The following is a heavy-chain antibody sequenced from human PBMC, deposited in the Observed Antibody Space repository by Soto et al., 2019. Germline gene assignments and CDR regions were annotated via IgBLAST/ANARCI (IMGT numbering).Heavy chain of an antibody. Sequence: SETLSLTCTVSGGSISSYYWSWIRQPPGKGLEWIGYIYYSGSTNYNPSLKSRVTISVDTSKDQFSLKLSSVTAADTAVYYCAREDGSSGWYGNYFDYWGQGTLVTVLS. V-gene: IGHV4-59*01. CDR2: IYYSGST. CDR1: GGSISSYY. J-gene: IGHJ4*02. CDR3: AREDGSSGWYGNYFDY. D-gene: IGHD6-19*01.